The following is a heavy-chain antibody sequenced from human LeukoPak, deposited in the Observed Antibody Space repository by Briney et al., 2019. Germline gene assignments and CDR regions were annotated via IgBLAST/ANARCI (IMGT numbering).Heavy chain of an antibody. J-gene: IGHJ4*02. CDR2: ISSSSSYI. CDR3: ARVSRGSYFHIGSDFDY. CDR1: GFTFSIYS. D-gene: IGHD1-26*01. Sequence: GGSLRLSCAASGFTFSIYSMNWVRQAPGKGLEWVSSISSSSSYIYYADSVKGRFTISRDNAKNSLSLQMNSLRAEDTAVYYCARVSRGSYFHIGSDFDYWGQGTLVTVSS. V-gene: IGHV3-21*01.